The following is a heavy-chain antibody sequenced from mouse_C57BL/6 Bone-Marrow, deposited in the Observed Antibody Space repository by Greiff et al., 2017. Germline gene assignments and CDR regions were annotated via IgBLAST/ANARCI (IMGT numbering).Heavy chain of an antibody. Sequence: EVQLQQSGAELVRPGASVKLSCTASGFNIKDDYMHWVKQRPEQGLEWIGWIDPENGDTEYASKFQGKATITADTSSNTAYLQLSSLTSEDTAVYDCTTGYYFDYWGQGTTRTVSS. CDR2: IDPENGDT. D-gene: IGHD2-2*01. CDR1: GFNIKDDY. CDR3: TTGYYFDY. V-gene: IGHV14-4*01. J-gene: IGHJ2*01.